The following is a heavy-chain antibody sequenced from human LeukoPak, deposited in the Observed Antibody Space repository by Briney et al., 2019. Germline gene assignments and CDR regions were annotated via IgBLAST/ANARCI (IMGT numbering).Heavy chain of an antibody. J-gene: IGHJ4*02. CDR2: FHNSGTS. V-gene: IGHV4-38-2*02. CDR1: AYSISSGYY. D-gene: IGHD3-16*01. Sequence: SETLSLTCTVSAYSISSGYYRGWIRQPPGKGLEWIGYFHNSGTSTYNPSLKSRVTISADTSKNQFSLKLNSLTTADTAVYYCTRGAGWLIDYWGQGTLVTVSS. CDR3: TRGAGWLIDY.